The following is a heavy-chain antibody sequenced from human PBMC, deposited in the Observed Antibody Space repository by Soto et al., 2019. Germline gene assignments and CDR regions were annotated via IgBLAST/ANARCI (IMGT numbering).Heavy chain of an antibody. CDR1: GGTFSSYA. CDR2: IIPIFGTA. V-gene: IGHV1-69*13. D-gene: IGHD6-6*01. Sequence: SVKVSCKASGGTFSSYAISWVRQAPGQGLEWMGGIIPIFGTANYAQKFQGRVTITADESTSTAYMELSSLRSEDTAVYYCAREGRQAARRWFDYWGQGTLVTVSS. CDR3: AREGRQAARRWFDY. J-gene: IGHJ4*02.